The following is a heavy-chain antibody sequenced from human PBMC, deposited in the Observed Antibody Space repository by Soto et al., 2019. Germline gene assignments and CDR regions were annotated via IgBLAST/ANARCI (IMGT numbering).Heavy chain of an antibody. CDR1: GGTFSSYA. D-gene: IGHD3-22*01. J-gene: IGHJ4*02. Sequence: ASVKVSCKASGGTFSSYAISWVRQAPGQGLEWMGGIIPIFGTANYAQKFQGRVTITADESTSTAYMELSSLRSEDTAVYYCARDGCYYDSSFYCPFDCWGQGTLVTVSS. CDR3: ARDGCYYDSSFYCPFDC. CDR2: IIPIFGTA. V-gene: IGHV1-69*13.